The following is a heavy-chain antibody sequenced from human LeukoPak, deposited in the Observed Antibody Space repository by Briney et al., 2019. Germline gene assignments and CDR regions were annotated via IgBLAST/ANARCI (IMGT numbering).Heavy chain of an antibody. Sequence: PGGSLRLSCAASGFTFSSYGMSWVRQAPGKGLEWVSVISGSGSGTYYADSVKGRFTISRDNSKNTLYLQMNSRRAEDSAVYYCAKRAGISFRFFDYWGQGTLVTVSS. V-gene: IGHV3-23*01. CDR3: AKRAGISFRFFDY. J-gene: IGHJ4*02. CDR2: ISGSGSGT. CDR1: GFTFSSYG.